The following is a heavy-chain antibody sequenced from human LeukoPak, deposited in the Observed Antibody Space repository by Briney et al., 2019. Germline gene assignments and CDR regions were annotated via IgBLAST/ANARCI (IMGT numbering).Heavy chain of an antibody. Sequence: SETLSLTCAVYGGSFSGYYWSWIRQPPGKGLEWIGEINHSGSTNYNPSLKSRVTISIDTSKNQFSLKLSSVTAADTAVYYCVSSIYGPPYDYWGQGTLVTVSS. CDR2: INHSGST. D-gene: IGHD4-17*01. CDR1: GGSFSGYY. J-gene: IGHJ4*02. CDR3: VSSIYGPPYDY. V-gene: IGHV4-34*01.